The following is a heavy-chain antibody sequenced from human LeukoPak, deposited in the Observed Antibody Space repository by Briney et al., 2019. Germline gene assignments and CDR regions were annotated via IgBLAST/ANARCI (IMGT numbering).Heavy chain of an antibody. CDR2: IYYSGST. D-gene: IGHD2-2*02. CDR3: ARSWRAVVVPAAIFRS. CDR1: GGSISSSSYY. Sequence: PSETLSLTCTVSGGSISSSSYYWGWIRQPPGKGLEWIRSIYYSGSTYYNPSLKSRVTISVDTSKNQFSLKLSSVTAADTAVYYCARSWRAVVVPAAIFRSWGQGTLVTVSS. V-gene: IGHV4-39*07. J-gene: IGHJ4*02.